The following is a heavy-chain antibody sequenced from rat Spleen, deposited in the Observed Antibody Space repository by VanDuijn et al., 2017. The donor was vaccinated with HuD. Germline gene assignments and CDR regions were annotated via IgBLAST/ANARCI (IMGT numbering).Heavy chain of an antibody. Sequence: EVQLVESVGGLVQPGRSLKLSCAASGFTFSDYYMAWVRQAPKKGLEWVASISSGGGGTYYPDSVKGRFTISRDNAKSTLYLQMDSLRSEDTASYYCARVVNYGGYSLYFDYWGQGVMVTVSS. D-gene: IGHD1-11*01. CDR3: ARVVNYGGYSLYFDY. CDR2: ISSGGGGT. J-gene: IGHJ2*01. V-gene: IGHV5-20*01. CDR1: GFTFSDYY.